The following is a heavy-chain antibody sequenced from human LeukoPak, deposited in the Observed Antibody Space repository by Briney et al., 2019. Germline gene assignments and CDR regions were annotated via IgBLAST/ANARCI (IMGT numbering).Heavy chain of an antibody. J-gene: IGHJ6*03. CDR3: ASAMEGYPHYMDV. CDR2: IIPIFGTA. V-gene: IGHV1-69*05. Sequence: SVKVSCKASGGTFTSYAISWVRQAPGQGLEWMGRIIPIFGTANYAQKFQGRVTITTDESTSTAYMELSSLRSEDTAVYYCASAMEGYPHYMDVWGKGTTVTVSS. CDR1: GGTFTSYA. D-gene: IGHD2-15*01.